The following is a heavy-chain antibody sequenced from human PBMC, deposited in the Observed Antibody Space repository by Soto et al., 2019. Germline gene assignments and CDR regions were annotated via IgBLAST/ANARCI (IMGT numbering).Heavy chain of an antibody. CDR2: IYYSGST. D-gene: IGHD3-3*01. V-gene: IGHV4-59*01. Sequence: PSETLSLTCTVSGGSISSYYWSWIRQPPGKGLERNGYIYYSGSTNYNPSLKSRVTISVDTSKNQFSLKLSSVTAADTAVYYCARAPHYYDFWSGYPNWFDPWGQGTLVTVSS. J-gene: IGHJ5*02. CDR3: ARAPHYYDFWSGYPNWFDP. CDR1: GGSISSYY.